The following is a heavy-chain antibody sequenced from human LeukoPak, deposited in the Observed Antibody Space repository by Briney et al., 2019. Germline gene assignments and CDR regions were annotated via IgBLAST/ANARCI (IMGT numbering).Heavy chain of an antibody. CDR1: GGSLHNYY. CDR2: INHSGST. Sequence: SETLSLTCTVSGGSLHNYYWSWLRQPPGKGLEWIGEINHSGSTNYNPSLKSRVTISVDTSKNQFSLKLSSVTAADTAVYYCARQARRYYGSGSRPLDYWGQGTLVTVSS. J-gene: IGHJ4*02. V-gene: IGHV4-34*01. D-gene: IGHD3-10*01. CDR3: ARQARRYYGSGSRPLDY.